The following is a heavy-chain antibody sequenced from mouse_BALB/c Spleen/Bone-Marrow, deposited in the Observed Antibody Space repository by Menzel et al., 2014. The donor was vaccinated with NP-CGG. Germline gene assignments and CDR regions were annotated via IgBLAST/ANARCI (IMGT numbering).Heavy chain of an antibody. CDR2: ISYSGST. D-gene: IGHD1-1*01. Sequence: VQLQQSGPSLVKPSQTLSLSCSVTGDSITSGYWNWFRQFPGNKLESMGYISYSGSTSYNPFINSRISITRDTSKNQYYLQLKSGTTEDTATEYFSRDPLNYCGSPWVAYWGQGTLVTVSA. V-gene: IGHV3-8*02. J-gene: IGHJ3*01. CDR3: SRDPLNYCGSPWVAY. CDR1: GDSITSGY.